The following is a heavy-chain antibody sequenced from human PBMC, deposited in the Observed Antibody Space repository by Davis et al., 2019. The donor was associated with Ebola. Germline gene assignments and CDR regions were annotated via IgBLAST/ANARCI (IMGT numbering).Heavy chain of an antibody. CDR3: ARITVGPEMKYYDFWSGQLHDAFDI. V-gene: IGHV3-30-3*01. Sequence: GESLKISCAASEFTFNKYAMHWVRQAPGKGLEWVAIISYDGSTEYYADSVKGRFTISRDNSKNTLYLQMNSLRAEDTAVYYCARITVGPEMKYYDFWSGQLHDAFDIWGQGTVVTVSS. CDR2: ISYDGSTE. D-gene: IGHD3-3*01. CDR1: EFTFNKYA. J-gene: IGHJ3*02.